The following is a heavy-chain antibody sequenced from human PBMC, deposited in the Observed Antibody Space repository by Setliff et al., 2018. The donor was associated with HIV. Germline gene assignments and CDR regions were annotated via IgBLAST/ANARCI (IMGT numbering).Heavy chain of an antibody. CDR2: INHSGST. J-gene: IGHJ5*02. CDR3: ARGPGITMVRGVIPRGWFDP. V-gene: IGHV4-34*01. Sequence: SETLSLTCAVYGGSFSGYYWSWIRQPPGKGLEWIGEINHSGSTNYNPSLKSRVTISVDTSKNQFSLKLSSVAAADTAVYYCARGPGITMVRGVIPRGWFDPWGQGTLVTVSS. D-gene: IGHD3-10*01. CDR1: GGSFSGYY.